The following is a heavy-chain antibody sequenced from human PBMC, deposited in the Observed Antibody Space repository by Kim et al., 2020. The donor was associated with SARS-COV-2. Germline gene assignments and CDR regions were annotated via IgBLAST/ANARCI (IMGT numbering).Heavy chain of an antibody. CDR2: INSDGSST. CDR3: ARGERWLQLDYDAFDI. Sequence: GGSLRLSCAASGFTFSSYWMHWVRQAPGKGLVWVSRINSDGSSTSYADSVKGRFTISRDNAKNTLYLQMNSLRAEDTAVYYCARGERWLQLDYDAFDIWGQGTMVTVSS. V-gene: IGHV3-74*01. CDR1: GFTFSSYW. J-gene: IGHJ3*02. D-gene: IGHD1-1*01.